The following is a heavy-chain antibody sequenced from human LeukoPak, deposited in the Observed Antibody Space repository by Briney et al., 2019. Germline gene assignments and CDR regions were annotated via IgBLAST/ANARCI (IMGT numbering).Heavy chain of an antibody. CDR1: GFTVSSNY. D-gene: IGHD2-15*01. Sequence: PGGSLRLSCAASGFTVSSNYMSWVRQAPGKGLEWVSVIYSGGSTYYADSVKGRFTISRDNSKNTLYLQMNSLRAEDTAVYYCASSCSGGSCDYWGQGTLVTVSS. CDR2: IYSGGST. V-gene: IGHV3-53*01. J-gene: IGHJ4*02. CDR3: ASSCSGGSCDY.